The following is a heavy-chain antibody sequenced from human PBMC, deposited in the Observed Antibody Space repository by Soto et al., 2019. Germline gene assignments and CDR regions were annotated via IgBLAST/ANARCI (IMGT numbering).Heavy chain of an antibody. Sequence: EHQKIGKGLEWMGRIDPSDSYTNYSPSFQGHVTISADKSISTAYLQWSSLKASDTAMYYCARHDGNFGVVPLDIWGQGTMVPGSS. V-gene: IGHV5-10-1*01. CDR3: ARHDGNFGVVPLDI. J-gene: IGHJ3*02. CDR2: IDPSDSYT. D-gene: IGHD3-3*01.